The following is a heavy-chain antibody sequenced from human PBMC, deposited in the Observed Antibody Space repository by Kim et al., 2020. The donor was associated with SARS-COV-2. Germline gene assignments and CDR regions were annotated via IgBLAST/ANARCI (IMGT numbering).Heavy chain of an antibody. Sequence: ASVKVSCKASGYTFTDYYLHWVRQAPGQGLEWMGRIHPNDGGIIYAQKFQGRVTLTRDTSIGTAYMELRSDDTAVYYCARQHYCGAGICSAGMDVWGQGTTVTVSS. D-gene: IGHD2-15*01. CDR3: ARQHYCGAGICSAGMDV. CDR2: IHPNDGGI. J-gene: IGHJ6*02. CDR1: GYTFTDYY. V-gene: IGHV1-2*06.